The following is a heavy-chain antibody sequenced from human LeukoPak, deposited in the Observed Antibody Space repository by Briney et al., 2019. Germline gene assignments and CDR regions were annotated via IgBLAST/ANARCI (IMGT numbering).Heavy chain of an antibody. V-gene: IGHV4-39*01. CDR3: ARRGMAVAGTFDY. CDR2: IYYSGST. D-gene: IGHD6-19*01. Sequence: SETLSLTCTVSGGSISSSSHYWGWIRQPPGKGLEWIGSIYYSGSTYYNPSLKSRVTISVDTSKNQFSLKLSSVTAADTAVYYCARRGMAVAGTFDYWGQGTLVTVSS. J-gene: IGHJ4*02. CDR1: GGSISSSSHY.